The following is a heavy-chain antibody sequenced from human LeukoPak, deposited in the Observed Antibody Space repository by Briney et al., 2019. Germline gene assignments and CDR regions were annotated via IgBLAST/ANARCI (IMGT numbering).Heavy chain of an antibody. CDR2: IYYSGNT. CDR1: GGSISSYY. CDR3: ARAGISSRSGWFDP. J-gene: IGHJ5*02. D-gene: IGHD6-25*01. Sequence: PSETLSLTCTVSGGSISSYYWSWIRQPPGKGLEWIGYIYYSGNTNYNPSLKSRVTISVDTSKNQFSLKLSSVTAADTAVYYCARAGISSRSGWFDPWGQGTLVTVSS. V-gene: IGHV4-59*08.